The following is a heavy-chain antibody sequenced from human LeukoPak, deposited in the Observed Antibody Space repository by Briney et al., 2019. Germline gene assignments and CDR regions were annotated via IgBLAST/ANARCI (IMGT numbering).Heavy chain of an antibody. CDR3: ARDPSLGGTYYYGMDV. J-gene: IGHJ6*02. D-gene: IGHD4-23*01. Sequence: KPSETLSLTCTVSGGSTSSYYWSWIRQPPGKGLEWIGYIYYSGSTNYNPSLKSRVTISVDTSKNQFSLKLSSVTAADTAVYYCARDPSLGGTYYYGMDVWGQGTTVTVSS. V-gene: IGHV4-59*01. CDR1: GGSTSSYY. CDR2: IYYSGST.